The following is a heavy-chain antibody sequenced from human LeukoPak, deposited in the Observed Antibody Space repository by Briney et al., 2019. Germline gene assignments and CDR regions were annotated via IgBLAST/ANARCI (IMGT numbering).Heavy chain of an antibody. D-gene: IGHD3-22*01. J-gene: IGHJ4*02. CDR1: GGSISTSSYY. V-gene: IGHV4-39*01. Sequence: PSETLSLTCTVSGGSISTSSYYWGWIRQPPGKGLEWIGNIYYSGSTYYNPSLKSRVTISIDTSKNQFSLKLSSVTAADTAVYYCARHAPDYYDFVYWGQGTLVTVSS. CDR3: ARHAPDYYDFVY. CDR2: IYYSGST.